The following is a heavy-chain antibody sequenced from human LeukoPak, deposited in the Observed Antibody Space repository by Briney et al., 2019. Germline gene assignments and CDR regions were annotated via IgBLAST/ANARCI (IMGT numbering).Heavy chain of an antibody. V-gene: IGHV4-59*01. Sequence: SETLSLTCTVSGGSISTYYWSWVRQPPGKGLEWIGYIYYSGSTNYNPSLKSRVTISVDTSKNQFSLKLSSVTAADTAVYYCARGVPGQGNYWDQGTLVTVSS. CDR2: IYYSGST. CDR3: ARGVPGQGNY. J-gene: IGHJ4*02. D-gene: IGHD2-2*01. CDR1: GGSISTYY.